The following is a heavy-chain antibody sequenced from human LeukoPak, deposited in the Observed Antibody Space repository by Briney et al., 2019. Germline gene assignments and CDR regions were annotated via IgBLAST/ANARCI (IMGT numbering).Heavy chain of an antibody. CDR3: ARAYCSSTSCSVGAFDI. CDR2: IYYSGST. V-gene: IGHV4-59*01. J-gene: IGHJ3*02. Sequence: PSETLSLTCTVSGGSISSYYWSWIRQPPGKGLEWIGYIYYSGSTNYNPSLKSRVTISVDTSKNQSSLKLSSVTAADTAAYYCARAYCSSTSCSVGAFDIWGQGTMVTVSS. D-gene: IGHD2-2*01. CDR1: GGSISSYY.